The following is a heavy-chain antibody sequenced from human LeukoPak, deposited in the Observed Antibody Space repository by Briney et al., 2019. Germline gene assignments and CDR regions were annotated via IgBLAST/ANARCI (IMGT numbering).Heavy chain of an antibody. CDR2: ISSSSGYI. J-gene: IGHJ4*02. D-gene: IGHD6-13*01. Sequence: GGSLRLSCAASGFTFSSYSMNWVRQAPGKGLEWLSSISSSSGYIYYADSVKGRFTISRDNAKNSLYLQMNSLRAEDTAVYYCARVWSPPYTSSWPYYFDFWGQGTLVTVSS. V-gene: IGHV3-21*01. CDR3: ARVWSPPYTSSWPYYFDF. CDR1: GFTFSSYS.